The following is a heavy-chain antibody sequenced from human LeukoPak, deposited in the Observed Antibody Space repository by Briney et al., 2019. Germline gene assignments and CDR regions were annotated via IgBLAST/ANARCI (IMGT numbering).Heavy chain of an antibody. D-gene: IGHD1-26*01. V-gene: IGHV3-7*01. Sequence: GGSLRLSCAASGLTLSTSWMSWVRQAPGKGLEWVANIKQDGSETYYVDSVKGRFTISRDNAKNSLYLQMNSLRGEDTAIYYCARHLVWSWDYWGQGTLVTVSS. CDR2: IKQDGSET. CDR3: ARHLVWSWDY. CDR1: GLTLSTSW. J-gene: IGHJ4*02.